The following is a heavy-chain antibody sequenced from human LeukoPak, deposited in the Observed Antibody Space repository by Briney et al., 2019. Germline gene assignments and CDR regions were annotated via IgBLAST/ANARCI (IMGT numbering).Heavy chain of an antibody. V-gene: IGHV3-30*02. CDR3: ARDPLDSSGLMNWFDP. CDR2: IRYDGSNK. J-gene: IGHJ5*02. Sequence: GGSLRLSCAASGFTFSSYGMHWVRQAPGKGLEWVAFIRYDGSNKHYADSVKGRFTISRDNSKNTLYLQMNSLRAEDTAVYYCARDPLDSSGLMNWFDPWGQGTLVTVSS. D-gene: IGHD3-22*01. CDR1: GFTFSSYG.